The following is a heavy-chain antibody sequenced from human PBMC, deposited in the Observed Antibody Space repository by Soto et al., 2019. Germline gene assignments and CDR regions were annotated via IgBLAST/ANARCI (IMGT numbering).Heavy chain of an antibody. CDR3: ARLYYDTNGPPN. D-gene: IGHD3-22*01. CDR1: GLTFSDSE. CDR2: IYSKAKNYAT. V-gene: IGHV3-73*02. J-gene: IGHJ4*02. Sequence: EVQMVESGGNLVQPGGSLKLSCAASGLTFSDSELHWVRQTSGKGLEWIGRIYSKAKNYATAYAASVKGRFTISRDDSKNTAYLQMNSLKTEDTAVYYCARLYYDTNGPPNWGQGTLVTVSS.